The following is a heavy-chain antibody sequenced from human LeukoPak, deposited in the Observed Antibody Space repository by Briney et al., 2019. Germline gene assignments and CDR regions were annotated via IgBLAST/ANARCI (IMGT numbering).Heavy chain of an antibody. CDR1: RFTFSDYA. J-gene: IGHJ4*02. V-gene: IGHV3-23*01. Sequence: GGSLRLSCAASRFTFSDYAMSWVRQAPGKGLEWVSGIDVGGSTTWYADSVKGRFTISRDNSKNTVFLQMDSLRVEDTAMYYCAKDYAALSREPADIPLDHWGQGTLVTVSA. D-gene: IGHD2-2*01. CDR2: IDVGGSTT. CDR3: AKDYAALSREPADIPLDH.